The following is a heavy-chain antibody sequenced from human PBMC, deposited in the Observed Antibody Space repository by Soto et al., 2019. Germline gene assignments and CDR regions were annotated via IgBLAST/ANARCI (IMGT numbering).Heavy chain of an antibody. CDR2: ISSSSIYV. Sequence: GGSLRLSCTASGFSFSSYSMNWVRQAPGKGLEWVSSISSSSIYVYDADSVKGRFTVSRDNAKNSVYLEMNGLSAEDTALYYCARESEDLTSNFDYWGQGTLVTVSS. CDR1: GFSFSSYS. CDR3: ARESEDLTSNFDY. J-gene: IGHJ4*02. V-gene: IGHV3-21*01.